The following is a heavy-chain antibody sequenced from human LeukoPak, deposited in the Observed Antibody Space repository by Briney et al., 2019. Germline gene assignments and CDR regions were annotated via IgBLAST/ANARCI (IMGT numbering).Heavy chain of an antibody. CDR2: INTDGSST. Sequence: PGGSLRLSCAASGFTFSNYWMHWVRQAPGKGLVWVSRINTDGSSTDYADSVKGRFTISRDNAKNALYLQMNSLRAEDTAVYYCARQEVDYGAPAGFHNWGQGTLVTVSS. D-gene: IGHD4-17*01. V-gene: IGHV3-74*01. J-gene: IGHJ4*02. CDR1: GFTFSNYW. CDR3: ARQEVDYGAPAGFHN.